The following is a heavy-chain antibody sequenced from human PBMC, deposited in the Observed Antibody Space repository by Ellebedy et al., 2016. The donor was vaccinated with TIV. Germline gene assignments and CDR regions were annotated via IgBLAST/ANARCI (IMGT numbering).Heavy chain of an antibody. CDR2: INQDGSGK. CDR1: GFTFSGYW. Sequence: GGSLRLSCAASGFTFSGYWMTWVRQAPGKGLEWVANINQDGSGKYYVDSVKGRFTISRDNAKNSLYLQMNSLRAEDTAVYYCARDHVSGWALGFWGQGTLVTVSS. V-gene: IGHV3-7*01. J-gene: IGHJ4*02. D-gene: IGHD6-19*01. CDR3: ARDHVSGWALGF.